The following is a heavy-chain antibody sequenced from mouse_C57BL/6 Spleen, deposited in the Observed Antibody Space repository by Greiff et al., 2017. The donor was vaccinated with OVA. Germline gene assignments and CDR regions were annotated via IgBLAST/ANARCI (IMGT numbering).Heavy chain of an antibody. V-gene: IGHV1-18*01. J-gene: IGHJ3*01. CDR1: GYTFTDYN. D-gene: IGHD1-1*01. CDR3: ARGTLSSYDAWFAY. CDR2: INPNNGGT. Sequence: VQLKESGPELVKPGASVKIPCKASGYTFTDYNMDWVKQSHGKSLEWIGDINPNNGGTIYNQKFKGKATLTVDKSSSTAYMELRSLTSEDTAVYYCARGTLSSYDAWFAYWGQGTLVTVSA.